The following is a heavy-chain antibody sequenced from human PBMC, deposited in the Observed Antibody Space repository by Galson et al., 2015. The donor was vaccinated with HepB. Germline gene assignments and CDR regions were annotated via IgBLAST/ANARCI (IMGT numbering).Heavy chain of an antibody. Sequence: SVKVSCKASGYTFTGYYMHWVRQAPGQGLEWMGWINPNSGGTNYAQKFLGRVTMTRDTSISTAYMELSRLRSDDTAVYYCARDRALLAAAGQYYYYGMDVWGQGTTVTVSS. CDR2: INPNSGGT. V-gene: IGHV1-2*02. CDR3: ARDRALLAAAGQYYYYGMDV. CDR1: GYTFTGYY. J-gene: IGHJ6*02. D-gene: IGHD6-13*01.